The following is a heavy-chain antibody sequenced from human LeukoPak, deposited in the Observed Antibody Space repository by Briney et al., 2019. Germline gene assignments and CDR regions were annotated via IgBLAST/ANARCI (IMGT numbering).Heavy chain of an antibody. CDR2: INPSGGST. J-gene: IGHJ3*02. CDR3: ARDSGTTNAFDI. V-gene: IGHV1-46*01. CDR1: GYTFTSYY. Sequence: GASVKVSCKASGYTFTSYYMHWVRQAPGQGLEWMGIINPSGGSTSYAQKFQGRVTMTRDTSTSTVYMELSSLRSEDTAIYYCARDSGTTNAFDIRGQGTLVTVSS. D-gene: IGHD1/OR15-1a*01.